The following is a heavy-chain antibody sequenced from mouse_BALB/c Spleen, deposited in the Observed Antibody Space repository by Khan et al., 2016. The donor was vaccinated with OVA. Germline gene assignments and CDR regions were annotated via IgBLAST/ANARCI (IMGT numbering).Heavy chain of an antibody. CDR3: ARYYGNYNYAMDY. CDR2: INPSTGYT. V-gene: IGHV1-7*01. Sequence: QVRLQQSGAELAKPGASVKMSCKASGYTFTSYWMHWVKQRPGQGLEWIGYINPSTGYTEYNQKFKDKATLTADKSSSTAYMQLSSLTSEDSAVYYFARYYGNYNYAMDYWGQGTSVTVSS. D-gene: IGHD2-1*01. J-gene: IGHJ4*01. CDR1: GYTFTSYW.